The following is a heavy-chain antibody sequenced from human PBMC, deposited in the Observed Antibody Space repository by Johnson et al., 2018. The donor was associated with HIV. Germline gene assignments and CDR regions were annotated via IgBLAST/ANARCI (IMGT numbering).Heavy chain of an antibody. CDR2: ISYDGSIK. CDR1: GFTFSSYA. CDR3: ARDRSLWFRELWPRDAFDM. Sequence: VQLVESGGGVVQPGRSLRLSCAASGFTFSSYAMHWVRQAPGKGLEWVAVISYDGSIKFSADSVKGRFTISKDNSKNTLYLQMNSLRVADTAVYYCARDRSLWFRELWPRDAFDMWGQGTKITVSS. D-gene: IGHD3-10*01. J-gene: IGHJ3*02. V-gene: IGHV3-30-3*01.